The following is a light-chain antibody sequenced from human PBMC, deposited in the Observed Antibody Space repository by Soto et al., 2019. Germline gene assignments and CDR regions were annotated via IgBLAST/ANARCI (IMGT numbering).Light chain of an antibody. CDR2: DAS. CDR1: QDIHIW. V-gene: IGKV1-5*01. CDR3: QQYNSYPYT. J-gene: IGKJ2*01. Sequence: DIPMTQSPSTLSASVGDRVTITCRASQDIHIWLAWYQQKPGKAPRVLIHDASDLESGVPSRFSGSGSGTEFTLSISSLQPDDSASYYCQQYNSYPYTFGQGTKLEIK.